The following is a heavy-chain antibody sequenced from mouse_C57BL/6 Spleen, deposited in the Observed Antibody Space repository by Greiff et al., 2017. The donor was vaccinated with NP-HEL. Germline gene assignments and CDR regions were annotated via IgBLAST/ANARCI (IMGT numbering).Heavy chain of an antibody. J-gene: IGHJ3*01. CDR3: ARSGVGRFAY. CDR1: GYTFTSYW. D-gene: IGHD4-1*01. Sequence: QVQLQQPGAELVRPGSSVKLSCKASGYTFTSYWMDWVKQRPGQGLEWIGNIYPSDSETHYNQKFKDKATLTVDKSSSTAYMQLSSLTSEDSAVYYCARSGVGRFAYWGQGTLVTVSA. CDR2: IYPSDSET. V-gene: IGHV1-61*01.